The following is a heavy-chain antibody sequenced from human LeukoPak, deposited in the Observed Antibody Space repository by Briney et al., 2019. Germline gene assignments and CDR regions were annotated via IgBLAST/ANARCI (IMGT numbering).Heavy chain of an antibody. CDR3: ARHTTVGGSLRFDY. CDR1: GFGFISYW. D-gene: IGHD4-23*01. Sequence: HGGSLQISCKGSGFGFISYWIGGARQMPGKGLDYMGIICPGDSDTRYSQSFQGQVTISADKSVTTAYLQWSSLKASDTAMYYCARHTTVGGSLRFDYWGQGTLVSVSS. J-gene: IGHJ4*02. CDR2: ICPGDSDT. V-gene: IGHV5-51*01.